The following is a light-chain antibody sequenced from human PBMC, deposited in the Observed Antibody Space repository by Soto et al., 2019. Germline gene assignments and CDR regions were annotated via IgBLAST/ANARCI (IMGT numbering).Light chain of an antibody. J-gene: IGLJ2*01. CDR1: SSNIGHNY. CDR2: ENN. V-gene: IGLV1-51*02. CDR3: GTWDSSLSAVV. Sequence: QSVLTQPPSVSAAPGQKVNISCSGSSSNIGHNYVSWYQQLPGTAPKLLIYENNKRPSGIPDRFSGSKSGTSATLGITGLQTGDEADYYGGTWDSSLSAVVFGGGTKLTVL.